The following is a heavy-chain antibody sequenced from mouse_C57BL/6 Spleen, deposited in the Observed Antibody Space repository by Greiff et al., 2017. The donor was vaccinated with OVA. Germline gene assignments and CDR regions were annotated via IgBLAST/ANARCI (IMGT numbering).Heavy chain of an antibody. D-gene: IGHD1-1*01. V-gene: IGHV1-22*01. CDR3: ARRYYGRNYYAMDY. CDR1: GYTFTDYN. Sequence: VQLKQSGPELVKPGASVKMSCKASGYTFTDYNMHWVKQSHGKSLEWIGYINPNNGGTSYNQKFKGKATLTVNKSSSTAYMELRSLTSEDSAVYYCARRYYGRNYYAMDYWGQGTSVTVSS. CDR2: INPNNGGT. J-gene: IGHJ4*01.